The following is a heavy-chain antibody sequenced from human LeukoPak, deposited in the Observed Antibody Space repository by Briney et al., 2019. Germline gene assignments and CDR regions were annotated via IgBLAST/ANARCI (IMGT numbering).Heavy chain of an antibody. V-gene: IGHV3-74*01. Sequence: GGSLRPTCEASGFTFRSYWMHWVRQAPGKGLMWVSRIETDGSSTNYADSVKGRFTISRDNARNTVYLQMNSLRADDTAVYYCARDPSSWNGFFDSWGQGTLVTVSS. CDR1: GFTFRSYW. D-gene: IGHD6-13*01. J-gene: IGHJ4*02. CDR2: IETDGSST. CDR3: ARDPSSWNGFFDS.